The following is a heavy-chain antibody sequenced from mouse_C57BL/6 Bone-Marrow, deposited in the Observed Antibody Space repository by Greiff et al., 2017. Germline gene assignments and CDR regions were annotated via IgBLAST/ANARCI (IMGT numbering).Heavy chain of an antibody. V-gene: IGHV5-6*01. J-gene: IGHJ1*03. CDR1: GFTFSSYG. Sequence: EVQLQESGGDLVKPGGSLKLSCAASGFTFSSYGMSWVRQTPDKRLEWVATISSGGSYTYYPDSVKGRFTISRDNAKNTLYLQMSSLKSEDTAMYYCARHYYGHWYFDVWGTGTTVTVSS. CDR3: ARHYYGHWYFDV. D-gene: IGHD1-1*01. CDR2: ISSGGSYT.